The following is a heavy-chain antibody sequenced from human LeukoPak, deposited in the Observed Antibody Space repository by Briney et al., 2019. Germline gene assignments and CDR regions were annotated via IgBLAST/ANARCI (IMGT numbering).Heavy chain of an antibody. J-gene: IGHJ6*02. Sequence: PGGSLRLSCTVSGFTFSNYWMSWVRQAPGKGLEWVANIKEDESEKYYVDSVKGRCTISRDNAKNSLYLQMNSLRAEDTAVYYCAKDTRSLMDVWGQGTTVTVSS. CDR3: AKDTRSLMDV. D-gene: IGHD3-16*02. CDR1: GFTFSNYW. CDR2: IKEDESEK. V-gene: IGHV3-7*01.